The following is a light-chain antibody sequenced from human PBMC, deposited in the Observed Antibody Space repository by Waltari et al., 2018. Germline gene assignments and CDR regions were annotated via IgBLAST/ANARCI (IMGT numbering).Light chain of an antibody. CDR3: CSYAGTYSLI. CDR1: SSDVGGHDP. J-gene: IGLJ2*01. Sequence: QSALTQPRSVSGSPGLSVTISCPGTSSDVGGHDPVSWYQQHPGKAPKPLLHDVSRRPSGVPDRFSGSKSCNTASLTIFGLQAEDEADYYCCSYAGTYSLIFGGGTKVIVL. CDR2: DVS. V-gene: IGLV2-11*01.